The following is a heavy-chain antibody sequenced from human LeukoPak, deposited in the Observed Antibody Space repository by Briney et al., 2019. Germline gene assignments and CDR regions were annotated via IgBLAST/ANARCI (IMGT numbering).Heavy chain of an antibody. J-gene: IGHJ4*02. CDR1: GESFSGYY. CDR2: INHSGST. CDR3: ASGDYNADY. V-gene: IGHV4-34*01. Sequence: SETLSPTCAVYGESFSGYYWSWIRQPPGKGLEWIGDINHSGSTNYNPSLKSRVTISVDTSKNQFSLQLNSVTAADTAFYYCASGDYNADYWGQGTLVTVSS. D-gene: IGHD4-11*01.